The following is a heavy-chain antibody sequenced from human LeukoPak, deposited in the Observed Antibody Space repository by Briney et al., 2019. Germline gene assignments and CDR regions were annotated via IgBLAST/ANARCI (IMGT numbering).Heavy chain of an antibody. CDR3: ARAARSSSWYSY. D-gene: IGHD6-13*01. Sequence: ASVKVSCKASGGTFSSYAISWVRQAPGQGLEWMGGIIPIYGTANYAQKFQGRVTITADESTSTAYMELSSLRSEDTAVYYCARAARSSSWYSYWGQGTLVTVSS. CDR2: IIPIYGTA. J-gene: IGHJ4*02. CDR1: GGTFSSYA. V-gene: IGHV1-69*13.